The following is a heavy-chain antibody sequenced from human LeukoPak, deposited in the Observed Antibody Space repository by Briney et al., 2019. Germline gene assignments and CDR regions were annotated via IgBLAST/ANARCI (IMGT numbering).Heavy chain of an antibody. J-gene: IGHJ4*02. Sequence: PSETLSLTCTVSGGSISSSSYYWGWIRQPPGKGLEWIGSIYYSGSTYYNPSLKSRVTISVDTSKNQFSLKLSSVTAADTAVYYCARVFYSGYDSLDYWGRGTLVTVSS. CDR3: ARVFYSGYDSLDY. V-gene: IGHV4-39*07. CDR1: GGSISSSSYY. D-gene: IGHD5-12*01. CDR2: IYYSGST.